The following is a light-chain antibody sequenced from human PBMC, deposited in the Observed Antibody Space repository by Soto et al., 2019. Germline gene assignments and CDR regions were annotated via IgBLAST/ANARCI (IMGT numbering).Light chain of an antibody. CDR3: QQSYILPLT. Sequence: DIQMTQSPSPLSASVGDRVIITCRASQSISTYLNWYQQKPGKAPKLLIYAASRLQSGVPSRFSGNGSGTAFTLTISSLQPEDFATYYCQQSYILPLTFGGGTKVDIK. V-gene: IGKV1-39*01. CDR1: QSISTY. CDR2: AAS. J-gene: IGKJ4*01.